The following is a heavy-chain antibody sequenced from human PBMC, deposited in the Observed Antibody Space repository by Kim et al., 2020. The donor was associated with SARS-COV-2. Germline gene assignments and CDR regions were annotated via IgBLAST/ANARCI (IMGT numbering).Heavy chain of an antibody. J-gene: IGHJ5*02. CDR2: INAGNGNT. D-gene: IGHD3-22*01. Sequence: ASVKVSCKASGYTFTSYAMHWVRQAPGQRLEWMGWINAGNGNTKYSQKFQGRVTITRDTSASTAYMELSSLRSEDTAVYYCARDRVDWYYEATNWFDPWGQGTLVTVSS. V-gene: IGHV1-3*01. CDR3: ARDRVDWYYEATNWFDP. CDR1: GYTFTSYA.